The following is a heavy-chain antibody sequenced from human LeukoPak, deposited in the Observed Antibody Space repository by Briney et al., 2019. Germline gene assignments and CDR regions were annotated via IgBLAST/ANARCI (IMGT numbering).Heavy chain of an antibody. V-gene: IGHV4-4*07. CDR1: GGSINSYY. J-gene: IGHJ3*02. CDR2: IYTSGTT. D-gene: IGHD1-26*01. CDR3: ARDLASSVGTFDI. Sequence: SETLSLTCTVSGGSINSYYWYWVRQPAGKGLEWIGRIYTSGTTKYNPSLKSRLTMSVDTSKNQFSLKLGSVTAADTAVSYCARDLASSVGTFDIWGQGTMVTVSS.